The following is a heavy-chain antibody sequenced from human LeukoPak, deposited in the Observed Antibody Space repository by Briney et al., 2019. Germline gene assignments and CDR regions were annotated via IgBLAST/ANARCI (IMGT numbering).Heavy chain of an antibody. J-gene: IGHJ3*02. D-gene: IGHD2-21*01. Sequence: GGSLRLSCAVSGFIFSNYPMHWVRQAPGKGLEWVAAISYDGSNKYYADSVKGRFTISRDNSKNTLYVQINSLRAEDTAVYYCARQQTYGIVRDTAFDIWGQGAKVTISS. CDR2: ISYDGSNK. V-gene: IGHV3-30-3*01. CDR1: GFIFSNYP. CDR3: ARQQTYGIVRDTAFDI.